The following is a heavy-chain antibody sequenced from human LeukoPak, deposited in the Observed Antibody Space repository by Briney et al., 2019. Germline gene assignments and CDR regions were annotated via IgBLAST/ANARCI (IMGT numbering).Heavy chain of an antibody. CDR1: GFTFSSYE. CDR3: AREVARGYFDY. CDR2: ISSSGSTI. Sequence: GGSLRLSCAASGFTFSSYEMKWVRQAQGKGLEWVSYISSSGSTIYYADSVKGRFTISRDNAKNSLYLQMNSLRAEDTAVYYCAREVARGYFDYWGQGTLVTVSS. J-gene: IGHJ4*02. D-gene: IGHD2-15*01. V-gene: IGHV3-48*03.